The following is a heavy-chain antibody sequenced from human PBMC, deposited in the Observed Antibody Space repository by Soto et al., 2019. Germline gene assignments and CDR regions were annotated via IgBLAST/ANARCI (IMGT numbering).Heavy chain of an antibody. J-gene: IGHJ5*02. CDR3: ARDSSSWYTVGWLDP. V-gene: IGHV1-69*13. D-gene: IGHD6-13*01. CDR1: GGTFSSYA. CDR2: IIPIFGTA. Sequence: GASVKVSCKASGGTFSSYAISWVRQAPGQGLEWMGGIIPIFGTANYAQKFQGRVTITADESTSTAYMELSSLRSEDTAVYYCARDSSSWYTVGWLDPWGQGTLVTISS.